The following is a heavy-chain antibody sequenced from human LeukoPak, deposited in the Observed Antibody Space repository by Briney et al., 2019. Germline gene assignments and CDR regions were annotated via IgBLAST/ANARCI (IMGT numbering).Heavy chain of an antibody. D-gene: IGHD6-13*01. J-gene: IGHJ4*02. Sequence: PSETLSLTCTVSGYSISSGYYWGWIRQPPGKGLEWIGSIYHSGSTYYNPSLKSRVTISVDTSKNQSSLKLSSVTAADTAVYYCARRGYFDYWGQGTLVTVSS. V-gene: IGHV4-38-2*02. CDR1: GYSISSGYY. CDR2: IYHSGST. CDR3: ARRGYFDY.